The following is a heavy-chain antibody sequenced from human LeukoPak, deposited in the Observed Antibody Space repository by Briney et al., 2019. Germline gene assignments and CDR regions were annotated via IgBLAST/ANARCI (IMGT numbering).Heavy chain of an antibody. V-gene: IGHV1-46*01. CDR2: INPSGGST. CDR1: GYTFTHYY. Sequence: ASVKVSCKTSGYTFTHYYIHCVRQAPGQGLEWMGIINPSGGSTNYAQTFQGRLSMTRDTSTSTVYMELSSLRSEDTAVYYCARGAYSYAQDFWGQGTLVTVSS. J-gene: IGHJ4*02. D-gene: IGHD5-18*01. CDR3: ARGAYSYAQDF.